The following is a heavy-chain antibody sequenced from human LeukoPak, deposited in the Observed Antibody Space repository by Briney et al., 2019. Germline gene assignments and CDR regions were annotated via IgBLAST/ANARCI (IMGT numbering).Heavy chain of an antibody. V-gene: IGHV3-33*06. D-gene: IGHD6-13*01. CDR2: IWYDGSNK. J-gene: IGHJ3*02. CDR3: AKIYSSSWGHDAFDI. CDR1: GFTFSSYG. Sequence: GVSLRLSCAASGFTFSSYGMHWVRQAPGKGLEWVAVIWYDGSNKYYADSVKGRFTISRDNSKNTLYLQMNSLRAEDTAVYYCAKIYSSSWGHDAFDIWGQGTMVAVSS.